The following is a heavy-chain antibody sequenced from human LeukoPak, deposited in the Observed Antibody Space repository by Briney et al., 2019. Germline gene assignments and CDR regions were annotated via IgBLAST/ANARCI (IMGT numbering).Heavy chain of an antibody. CDR1: GGSISSNSYY. J-gene: IGHJ4*02. CDR3: ARRLFTSIDY. V-gene: IGHV4-39*01. D-gene: IGHD2-2*01. CDR2: IYYSGST. Sequence: PSETLSLTCTVPGGSISSNSYYWGWIRQPPGKGLEWIGSIYYSGSTYYNPSLKSRVTISVDTSKNQFPLKLSSVTAADTAVYYCARRLFTSIDYWGQGTLVTVSS.